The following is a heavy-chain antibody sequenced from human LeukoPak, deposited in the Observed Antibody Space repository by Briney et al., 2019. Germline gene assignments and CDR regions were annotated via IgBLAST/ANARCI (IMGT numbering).Heavy chain of an antibody. V-gene: IGHV4-38-2*02. CDR1: GYSITGGYF. CDR3: ARDQQLRGVYSAD. D-gene: IGHD3-10*01. J-gene: IGHJ4*02. CDR2: IYHSGSP. Sequence: PSETLSLTCTVSGYSITGGYFWGWIRQPPGKGLEWIGTIYHSGSPYYNPSLQSRVTISVDTSKNQFSLKLRSVTAADTAVYYCARDQQLRGVYSADWGQGTLVTVSS.